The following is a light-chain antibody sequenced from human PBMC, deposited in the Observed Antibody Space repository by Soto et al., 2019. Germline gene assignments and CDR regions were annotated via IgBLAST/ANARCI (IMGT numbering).Light chain of an antibody. J-gene: IGLJ1*01. CDR2: EVT. Sequence: QSALTQPASVSGSPGQSITISCTGTSSDVGSYNLVSWYQQHPGKAPKLLIYEVTSRASGVSHRFSGSKSGNTASLTISGLQAEDEAEYYCNSYTSASFYVFGTGTKGTVL. CDR3: NSYTSASFYV. CDR1: SSDVGSYNL. V-gene: IGLV2-14*02.